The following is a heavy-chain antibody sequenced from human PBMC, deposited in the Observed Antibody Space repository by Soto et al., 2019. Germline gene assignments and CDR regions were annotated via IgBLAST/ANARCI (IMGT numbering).Heavy chain of an antibody. CDR3: ARHVRITVTGDGFAS. CDR1: GFTLSSYT. V-gene: IGHV3-21*01. D-gene: IGHD1-20*01. J-gene: IGHJ3*02. Sequence: GGSLRLSCAASGFTLSSYTMNWVRQAPGKGLQWVSSIDGSSNYRYYADSLRGRFTISRDNAKNSLYLEMSSLRAEDTATYYCARHVRITVTGDGFASSGQGNVVTVSS. CDR2: IDGSSNYR.